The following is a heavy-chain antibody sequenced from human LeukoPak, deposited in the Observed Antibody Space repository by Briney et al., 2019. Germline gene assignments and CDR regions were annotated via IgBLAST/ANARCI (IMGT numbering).Heavy chain of an antibody. D-gene: IGHD6-19*01. V-gene: IGHV3-30*18. CDR2: ISYDGSNK. J-gene: IGHJ4*02. CDR3: AKDQGGRRVAVAGTDDY. CDR1: GFTLSNAW. Sequence: GGSLRLSCAASGFTLSNAWMNWVRQAPGKGLEWVAVISYDGSNKYYADSVKGRFTISRDNSKNTLYLQMNSLRAEDTAVYYCAKDQGGRRVAVAGTDDYWGQGTLVTVSS.